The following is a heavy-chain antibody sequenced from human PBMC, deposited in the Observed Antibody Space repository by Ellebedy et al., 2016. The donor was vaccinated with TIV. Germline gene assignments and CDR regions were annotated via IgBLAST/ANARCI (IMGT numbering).Heavy chain of an antibody. D-gene: IGHD4-17*01. V-gene: IGHV4-34*01. CDR3: ARGGYGDYLRWFDP. J-gene: IGHJ5*02. CDR1: GGSISNYY. CDR2: INHSGST. Sequence: SETLSLXXTVSGGSISNYYWSWIRQPPGKGLEWIGEINHSGSTNYNPSLKSRVTISVDTSKNQFSLKLSSVTAADTAVYYCARGGYGDYLRWFDPWGQGTLVTVSS.